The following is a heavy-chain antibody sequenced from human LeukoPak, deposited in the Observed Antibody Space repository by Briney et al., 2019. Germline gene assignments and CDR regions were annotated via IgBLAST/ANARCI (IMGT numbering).Heavy chain of an antibody. CDR1: GFNFNYYF. J-gene: IGHJ4*02. D-gene: IGHD6-13*01. CDR3: ATEYWYRHDY. Sequence: PGGSLRLSCTTSGFNFNYYFMAWVRQAPGKGLEWLATIDKDGSGTEYIDSVRGRFTISRDNTKKSIYLQMSSLSAGDTAVYFCATEYWYRHDYWGQGILVTVSS. V-gene: IGHV3-7*01. CDR2: IDKDGSGT.